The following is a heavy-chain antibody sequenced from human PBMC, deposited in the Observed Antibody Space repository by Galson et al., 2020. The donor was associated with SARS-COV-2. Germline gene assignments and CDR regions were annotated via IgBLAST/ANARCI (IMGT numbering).Heavy chain of an antibody. CDR2: IYYSGST. CDR1: GGSISSSSYY. V-gene: IGHV4-39*01. D-gene: IGHD5-12*01. J-gene: IGHJ6*02. CDR3: AGQWLPHKYYYYYGIEV. Sequence: SETLSLTCTVSGGSISSSSYYWGWIRQPPGKGLEWIGSIYYSGSTYYNPSLKSRVTISVDTSKNQFSLKLSSVTVADTAVYYCAGQWLPHKYYYYYGIEVWGQGTTVTVAS.